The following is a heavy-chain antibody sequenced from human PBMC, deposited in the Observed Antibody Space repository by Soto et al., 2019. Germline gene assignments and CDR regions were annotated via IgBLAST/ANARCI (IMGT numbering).Heavy chain of an antibody. D-gene: IGHD4-4*01. J-gene: IGHJ2*01. CDR3: AGPLWRDDYNWGYFDL. V-gene: IGHV3-30-3*01. CDR2: ISYDGSNK. Sequence: QVQLVESGGGVVQPGRSLRLSCAASGFTFSSYAMHWVRQAPGKGLEWVAVISYDGSNKYYADSVKGRFTISRDNSKNXLYLQMNSLRAEDTAVYYCAGPLWRDDYNWGYFDLWGRGTLVTVSS. CDR1: GFTFSSYA.